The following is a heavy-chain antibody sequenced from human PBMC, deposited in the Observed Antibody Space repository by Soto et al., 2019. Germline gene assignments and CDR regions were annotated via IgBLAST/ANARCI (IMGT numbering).Heavy chain of an antibody. J-gene: IGHJ4*02. CDR1: GFTFDDYA. CDR3: AKDIGWSGGSCVLTELFDY. Sequence: ESGGGLVQPGRSLILSCAASGFTFDDYAMHLVRQAPGKGLEWVSGISWNSGKIGYADSVKGRFPISRDNANNSLYLQMNNLRADDTALYYCAKDIGWSGGSCVLTELFDYWGQGTLVTVSS. V-gene: IGHV3-9*01. CDR2: ISWNSGKI. D-gene: IGHD2-15*01.